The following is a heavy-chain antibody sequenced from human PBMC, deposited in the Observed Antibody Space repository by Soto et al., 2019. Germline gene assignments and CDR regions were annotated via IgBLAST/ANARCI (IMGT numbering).Heavy chain of an antibody. V-gene: IGHV3-30*18. CDR1: GFTFSTYG. CDR3: AKTYHGSGNYYKDLDC. Sequence: QVQLVESGGGVVQPGRSLRLSCAASGFTFSTYGMHWVRQAPGKGLEWVALISYDGSKKFYADSVKGRFTISRDNSKNTLYLQMNSLRAEDTAVYYCAKTYHGSGNYYKDLDCRGQGTLVTVSS. J-gene: IGHJ4*02. CDR2: ISYDGSKK. D-gene: IGHD3-10*01.